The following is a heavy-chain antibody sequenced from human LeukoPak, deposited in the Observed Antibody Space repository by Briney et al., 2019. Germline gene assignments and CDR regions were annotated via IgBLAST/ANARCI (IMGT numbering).Heavy chain of an antibody. Sequence: ASVKVSCKASGYTFTGYYMHWVRQAPGQGLEWMGRINPNSGSTNYAPKYQGRVTMTRDTSIRTAYMELSRLRSDDTAVYHCARSRYYYGSGSYFLNWFDPWGQGTLVTVSS. V-gene: IGHV1-2*06. D-gene: IGHD3-10*01. J-gene: IGHJ5*02. CDR3: ARSRYYYGSGSYFLNWFDP. CDR1: GYTFTGYY. CDR2: INPNSGST.